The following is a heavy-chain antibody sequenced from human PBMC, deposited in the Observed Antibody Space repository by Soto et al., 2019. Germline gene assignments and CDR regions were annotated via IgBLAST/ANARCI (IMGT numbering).Heavy chain of an antibody. CDR3: ARGNVFDI. J-gene: IGHJ3*02. Sequence: QLGGSLRLSCAASGFALSSYDMHWVRQATGKGLEWVSVLGTGLDTYYSDAVKGRFIISREHAKNSLYLKMNSLRAGDTAVYYCARGNVFDIWGQGTMVTVSS. CDR1: GFALSSYD. V-gene: IGHV3-13*04. CDR2: LGTGLDT.